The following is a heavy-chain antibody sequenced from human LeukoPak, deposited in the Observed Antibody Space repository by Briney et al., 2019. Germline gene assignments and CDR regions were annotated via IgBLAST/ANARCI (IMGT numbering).Heavy chain of an antibody. CDR2: INQDGREK. Sequence: GGSLRLSCAASGFTFSSYWMSWVRQAPGKGLEWVATINQDGREKYYVDSVKGRFTISRDNAKNSLYLQMSSLGVEDTAVYYCVKPYYYSSGGLKWGQGTLVTVSS. V-gene: IGHV3-7*01. CDR1: GFTFSSYW. CDR3: VKPYYYSSGGLK. J-gene: IGHJ4*02. D-gene: IGHD3-10*01.